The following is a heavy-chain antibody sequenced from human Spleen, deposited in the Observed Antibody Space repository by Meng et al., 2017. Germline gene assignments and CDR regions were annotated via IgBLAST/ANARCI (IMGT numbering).Heavy chain of an antibody. V-gene: IGHV3-74*01. J-gene: IGHJ4*02. Sequence: GESLKISCAASGFTFNSYWMHWVRQAPGEGPVWVSRINTDGSSTSYADSVKGRFTISRDNAKNTLYLQMNSLRAEDTAVYYCARGGSKPIDYWGQGTLVTVSS. CDR1: GFTFNSYW. CDR2: INTDGSST. CDR3: ARGGSKPIDY. D-gene: IGHD1-26*01.